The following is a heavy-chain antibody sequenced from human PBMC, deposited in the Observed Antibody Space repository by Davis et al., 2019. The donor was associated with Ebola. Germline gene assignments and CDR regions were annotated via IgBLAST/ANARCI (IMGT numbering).Heavy chain of an antibody. CDR1: GVYLGSSGYY. CDR3: ARIRGTGDRRGEDH. Sequence: PSETLSLTCNVSGVYLGSSGYYWGFVRQPPGKGLEWIGNIYYSGSTKYNPSLQGRVNISIDTPRDQFALRLHSVTAADTAVYYCARIRGTGDRRGEDHWGQGILVTVSP. CDR2: IYYSGST. V-gene: IGHV4-39*01. D-gene: IGHD7-27*01. J-gene: IGHJ4*02.